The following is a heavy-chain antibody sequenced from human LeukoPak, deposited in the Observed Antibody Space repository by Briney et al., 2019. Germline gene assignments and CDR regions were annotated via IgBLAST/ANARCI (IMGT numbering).Heavy chain of an antibody. V-gene: IGHV3-30*02. J-gene: IGHJ6*04. CDR1: GFTFSSYG. CDR3: ARVQLSTTRLYYYGSGSEMDV. CDR2: KRYDGSNK. D-gene: IGHD3-10*01. Sequence: PGGSLRLSCAASGFTFSSYGMHWVRQAPGKGLEWVAFKRYDGSNKYYADSVKGRFTISRDNSKNTLYLQMNSLRAEDTAVYYCARVQLSTTRLYYYGSGSEMDVWGKGATVTISS.